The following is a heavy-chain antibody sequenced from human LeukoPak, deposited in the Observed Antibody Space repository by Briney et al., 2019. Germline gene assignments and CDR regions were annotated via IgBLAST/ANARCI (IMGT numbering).Heavy chain of an antibody. J-gene: IGHJ4*02. D-gene: IGHD5-18*01. CDR2: IYYSGST. CDR3: ARGGSYGYRSFDY. V-gene: IGHV4-59*01. Sequence: SETLSLTCTVSGGSISSYYWSWIRQPPGKGLEWIGYIYYSGSTNYNPSLKSRVTISVDTSKNQFSLKLGSVTAADTAVYYCARGGSYGYRSFDYWGQGTLVTVSS. CDR1: GGSISSYY.